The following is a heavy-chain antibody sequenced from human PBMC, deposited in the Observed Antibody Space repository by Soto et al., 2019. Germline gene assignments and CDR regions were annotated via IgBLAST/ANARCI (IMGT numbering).Heavy chain of an antibody. Sequence: PGGSLRLSCAASGFTFSSYSMSWFRQAPGKGLEWVSGFRGSGDDGTTYYADSVKGRFTISRDNSKNMLFLQMNSLRAEDTAIYXCAKKVNSGSGSQYFDYWGQGTLVTVSS. V-gene: IGHV3-23*01. J-gene: IGHJ4*02. CDR1: GFTFSSYS. D-gene: IGHD3-10*01. CDR2: FRGSGDDGTT. CDR3: AKKVNSGSGSQYFDY.